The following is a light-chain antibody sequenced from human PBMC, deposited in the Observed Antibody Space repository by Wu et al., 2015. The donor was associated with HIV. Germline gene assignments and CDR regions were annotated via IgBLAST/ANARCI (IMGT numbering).Light chain of an antibody. V-gene: IGKV3-11*01. CDR3: QQRRYWPLYT. J-gene: IGKJ2*01. Sequence: EIVLTQSPGTLSLSPGDRATLSCTTSQSISTAYVAWYQQKPGQAPRLLIYGASNRATGIPARFSGSGSGTDFTLTISSLEPEDSAVYYCQQRRYWPLYTFGQGTKLEIK. CDR1: QSISTA. CDR2: GAS.